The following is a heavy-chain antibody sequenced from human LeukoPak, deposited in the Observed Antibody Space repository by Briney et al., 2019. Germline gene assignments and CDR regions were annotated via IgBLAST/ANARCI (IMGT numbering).Heavy chain of an antibody. D-gene: IGHD2-8*01. CDR1: GFTLSSYA. V-gene: IGHV3-53*01. CDR2: IYSGGST. J-gene: IGHJ4*02. Sequence: GGSLRLSCAASGFTLSSYAMSWIRQAPGKGLEWVSVIYSGGSTYYADSVKGRFTISRDNSKNTLYLQMNSLRAEDTAVYYCAREVSLDYWGQGTLVTVSS. CDR3: AREVSLDY.